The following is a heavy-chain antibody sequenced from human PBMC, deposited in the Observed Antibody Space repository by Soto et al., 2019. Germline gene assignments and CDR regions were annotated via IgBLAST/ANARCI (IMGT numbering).Heavy chain of an antibody. CDR2: ISGSGGST. CDR1: GHTFHNYA. D-gene: IGHD2-2*01. Sequence: EVQLLESGGGLEQPGGSLRLSCVGSGHTFHNYAMTWVRQAPGKGLEWVSGISGSGGSTYYADSVRGRFTISRDDSKNTLYLQVNILRADDTAVYYCAKVSSGIGVVRAALTWGQGTLVTVSS. CDR3: AKVSSGIGVVRAALT. V-gene: IGHV3-23*01. J-gene: IGHJ4*02.